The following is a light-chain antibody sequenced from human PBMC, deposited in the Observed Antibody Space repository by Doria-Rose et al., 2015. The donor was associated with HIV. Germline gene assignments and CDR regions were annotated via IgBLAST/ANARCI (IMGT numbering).Light chain of an antibody. CDR1: QSFSSTY. CDR2: DGS. J-gene: IGKJ1*01. CDR3: HQYGTSWT. V-gene: IGKV3-20*01. Sequence: TLSCRASQSFSSTYLAWYQQKPGQAPNLLIYDGSTRATGIPDRFSASGSGTDFTLTINRLEPEDFALYYCHQYGTSWTFGQGTKVEI.